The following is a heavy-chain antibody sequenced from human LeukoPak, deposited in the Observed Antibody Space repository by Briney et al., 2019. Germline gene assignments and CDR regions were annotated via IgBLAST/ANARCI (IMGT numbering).Heavy chain of an antibody. CDR3: AKGSLYGDFSPYYFDY. CDR1: GFTFGSYG. CDR2: ISYDGSNV. D-gene: IGHD4-17*01. J-gene: IGHJ4*02. Sequence: GGSLRLSCAASGFTFGSYGMHWVRQAPGKGLEWVAVISYDGSNVYYADSVKGRFTISRDNSKNTLYLQMNSLRAEDTAVYYCAKGSLYGDFSPYYFDYWGQGSLVTVSS. V-gene: IGHV3-30*18.